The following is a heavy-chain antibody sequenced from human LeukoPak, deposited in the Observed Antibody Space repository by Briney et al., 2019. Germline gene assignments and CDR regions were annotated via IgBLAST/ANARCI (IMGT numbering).Heavy chain of an antibody. V-gene: IGHV1-2*02. J-gene: IGHJ5*02. D-gene: IGHD3-10*01. CDR3: ARENGSGSYYKDWFDP. CDR1: GYTFTGYY. Sequence: ASVKVSCKASGYTFTGYYMHWVRQAPGQGLEWMGWINPNSGDTNYAQKFQGRVTMTRDTSISTAYMELSRLRSDDTAVYYCARENGSGSYYKDWFDPWGQGTLVTVSS. CDR2: INPNSGDT.